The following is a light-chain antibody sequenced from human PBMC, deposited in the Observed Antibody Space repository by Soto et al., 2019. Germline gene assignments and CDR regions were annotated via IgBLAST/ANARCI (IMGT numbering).Light chain of an antibody. Sequence: EIGLTQSPGTLSLSPGDRATLSCRASQSVGSNYLAWYQQKPGQAPRLLIYGASNRATGIPDTFSGSGSGTDFTLTISRLEPEDFAVYYCQQYGSAPSTFGGGTKVEIK. CDR2: GAS. V-gene: IGKV3-20*01. CDR3: QQYGSAPST. J-gene: IGKJ4*01. CDR1: QSVGSNY.